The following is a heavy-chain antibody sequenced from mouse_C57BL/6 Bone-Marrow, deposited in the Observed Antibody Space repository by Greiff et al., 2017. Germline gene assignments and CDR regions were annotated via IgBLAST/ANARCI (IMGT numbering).Heavy chain of an antibody. J-gene: IGHJ4*01. CDR2: ISDGGSYT. V-gene: IGHV5-4*01. D-gene: IGHD2-1*01. CDR3: ARGIYSGAMDY. CDR1: GFTFSSYA. Sequence: DVQLVESGGGLVKPGGSLKLSCAASGFTFSSYAMSWVRQTPEKRLEWVATISDGGSYTYYPDNVKGRFTISRDNTKNNLYLQMSHLKSEDTAMYYCARGIYSGAMDYWGQGTSVTVSS.